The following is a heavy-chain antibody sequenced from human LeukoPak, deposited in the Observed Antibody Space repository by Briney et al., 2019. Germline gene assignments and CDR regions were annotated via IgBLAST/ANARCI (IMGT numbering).Heavy chain of an antibody. J-gene: IGHJ3*02. CDR2: INPSGGST. Sequence: ASVKVSCKASGYTFTTYYMHWVRQAPGQGLEWMGIINPSGGSTTYAQKFQGRVTMTSDTSTSTVYMDLSSLRSEDTAVYYCARQKVEWELLPWSAFDIWGQGTMVTVSS. V-gene: IGHV1-46*01. CDR3: ARQKVEWELLPWSAFDI. CDR1: GYTFTTYY. D-gene: IGHD1-26*01.